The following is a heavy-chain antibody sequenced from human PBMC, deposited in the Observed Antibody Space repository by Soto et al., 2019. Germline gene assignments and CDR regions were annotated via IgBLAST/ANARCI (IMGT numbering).Heavy chain of an antibody. J-gene: IGHJ6*02. CDR1: GGSISSYY. V-gene: IGHV4-59*01. CDR2: IYYSGST. Sequence: PSETLSLTCTVSGGSISSYYWSWIRQPPRKGLEWIGYIYYSGSTNYNPSLKSRVTISVDTSKNQFSLKLSSVTAADTAVYYCARSRFWSGYLHYGMDVWGQGTTVTVSS. CDR3: ARSRFWSGYLHYGMDV. D-gene: IGHD3-3*01.